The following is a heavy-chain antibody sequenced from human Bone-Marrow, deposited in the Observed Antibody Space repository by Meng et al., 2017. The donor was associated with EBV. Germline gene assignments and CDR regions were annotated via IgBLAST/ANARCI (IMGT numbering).Heavy chain of an antibody. D-gene: IGHD3-10*01. CDR1: GGAFSNSA. CDR2: FIPILGTP. CDR3: ARESGRGYTPDF. Sequence: CGDEAKSPGSSVKVSCKASGGAFSNSATRWVRQAPGQGLEWMGGFIPILGTPNYAQKYQDRVTITADESTSTAYMELSGLRSEDTAVYYCARESGRGYTPDFWGQGTLVTVSS. J-gene: IGHJ4*02. V-gene: IGHV1-69*01.